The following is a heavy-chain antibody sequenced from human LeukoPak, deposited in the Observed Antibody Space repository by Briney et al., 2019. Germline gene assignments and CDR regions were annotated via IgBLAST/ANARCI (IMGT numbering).Heavy chain of an antibody. CDR2: ITGAGSST. J-gene: IGHJ4*02. D-gene: IGHD4-11*01. V-gene: IGHV3-23*01. Sequence: GGSLRLSCAASGFTFKSYGMTWVRQVPGRGLEWVSSITGAGSSTKYADSVNGRFTISRANSKNTVSLQMPGLRAEDTAVYYCARKVAVATDLDYWGQGTLVTVSS. CDR3: ARKVAVATDLDY. CDR1: GFTFKSYG.